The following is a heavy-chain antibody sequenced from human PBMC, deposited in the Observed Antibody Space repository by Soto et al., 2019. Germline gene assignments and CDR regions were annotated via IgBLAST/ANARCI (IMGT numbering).Heavy chain of an antibody. CDR1: GGSISSSSYY. CDR2: IYYSGST. CDR3: AAAGQCNWFDP. Sequence: SETLSLTCTVSGGSISSSSYYWGWIRQPPGKGLEWIGSIYYSGSTYYNPSLKSRVTISVDTSKNQFSLKLSSVTAADTAVYYAAAAGQCNWFDPWGQGTLVTVSS. D-gene: IGHD6-13*01. V-gene: IGHV4-39*01. J-gene: IGHJ5*02.